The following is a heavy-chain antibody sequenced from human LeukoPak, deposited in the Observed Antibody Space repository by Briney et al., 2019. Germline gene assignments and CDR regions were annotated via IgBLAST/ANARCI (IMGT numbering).Heavy chain of an antibody. CDR2: INPSAGST. Sequence: ASVKVSCKASGYTFTNSYMHWVRQAPGQRLEWMGIINPSAGSTSYAQKFQGRVTMTRDMSTSTVYMELSNLSSEDTAVYYCARDRQVTPKYYFDYWGQGTLVTVSS. CDR1: GYTFTNSY. J-gene: IGHJ4*02. CDR3: ARDRQVTPKYYFDY. V-gene: IGHV1-46*01. D-gene: IGHD4-23*01.